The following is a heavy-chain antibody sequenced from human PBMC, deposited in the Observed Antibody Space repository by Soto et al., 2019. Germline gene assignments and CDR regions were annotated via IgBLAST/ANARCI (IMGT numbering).Heavy chain of an antibody. CDR3: ASNSGSYSQAFDY. Sequence: SGESLKISCKGSGYSFTSYWISWLRQMPGKGLEWMGRIDPSDSYTNYSPSFQGHVTISADKSISTAYLQWSSLKASDTAMYYCASNSGSYSQAFDYWGQGTPVTVSS. D-gene: IGHD1-26*01. CDR1: GYSFTSYW. CDR2: IDPSDSYT. J-gene: IGHJ4*02. V-gene: IGHV5-10-1*01.